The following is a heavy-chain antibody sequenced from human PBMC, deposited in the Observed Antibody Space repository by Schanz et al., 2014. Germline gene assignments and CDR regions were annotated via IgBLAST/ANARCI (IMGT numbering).Heavy chain of an antibody. CDR3: AKGRFGELSAFDI. J-gene: IGHJ3*02. V-gene: IGHV3-53*01. CDR1: GFSVGNKY. Sequence: EVQLVESGGGLVQPGGSLRLSCAASGFSVGNKYMNWVRQAPGKGLEWVSSISSGGNPYYANSVKGRFGISRDNSKNTLYLQMNSLRAEDTAVYYCAKGRFGELSAFDIWGRGTMVTVSS. CDR2: ISSGGNP. D-gene: IGHD3-10*01.